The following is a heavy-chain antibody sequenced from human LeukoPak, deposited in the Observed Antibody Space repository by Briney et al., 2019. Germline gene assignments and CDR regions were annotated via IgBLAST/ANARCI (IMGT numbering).Heavy chain of an antibody. V-gene: IGHV6-1*01. J-gene: IGHJ4*02. CDR1: GDSVSTNSAA. Sequence: SQTLSLTCAISGDSVSTNSAAWNWIRQFPSRGLEWLGRTYYRSKWYNDYAVSVKSRITINPDTSKNQFSLHLNFVTPEDTAVYYCARGAVAHFDSWGQGTLVTVSS. CDR2: TYYRSKWYN. CDR3: ARGAVAHFDS. D-gene: IGHD6-19*01.